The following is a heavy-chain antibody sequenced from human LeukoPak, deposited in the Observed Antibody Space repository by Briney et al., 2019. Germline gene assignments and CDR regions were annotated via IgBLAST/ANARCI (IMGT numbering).Heavy chain of an antibody. V-gene: IGHV4-34*01. Sequence: SETLSLTCAVYGGSFSGYYWSWIRQPPGKGLEWIGEINHSGSTNYNPSLKSRVTISVDTSKNQFSLKLSSVTAADTAVYYCARGPVTGITGTTGDYWGQGTLVTVSS. CDR1: GGSFSGYY. J-gene: IGHJ4*02. CDR3: ARGPVTGITGTTGDY. D-gene: IGHD1-7*01. CDR2: INHSGST.